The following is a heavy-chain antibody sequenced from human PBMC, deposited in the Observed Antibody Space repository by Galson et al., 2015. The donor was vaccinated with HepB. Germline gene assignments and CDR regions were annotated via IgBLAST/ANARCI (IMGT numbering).Heavy chain of an antibody. CDR2: VSYDGTNK. CDR1: GFPFTTYG. Sequence: SLRLSCAASGFPFTTYGMHWVRQAPGKGLEWVAVVSYDGTNKNYGDSVRGRFTISRDNSKNTLYLQMNSLRVDDTAIYYCAKVHLPYYYDYGMDVWGQGTTVTVS. V-gene: IGHV3-30-3*01. J-gene: IGHJ6*02. D-gene: IGHD3-10*01. CDR3: AKVHLPYYYDYGMDV.